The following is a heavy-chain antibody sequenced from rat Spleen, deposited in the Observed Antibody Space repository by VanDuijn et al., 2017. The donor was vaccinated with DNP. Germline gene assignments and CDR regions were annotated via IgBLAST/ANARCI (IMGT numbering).Heavy chain of an antibody. D-gene: IGHD1-4*01. CDR3: ARRRLPYWYFDF. CDR2: INTGSGGT. J-gene: IGHJ1*01. Sequence: QVQLQQSGAELAKPGSSVKISCKASGYTFTSYYIGWIKQTTGQGLEYLGYINTGSGGTNYNAKFKGKATLTVDKSSSTAFMQLSSLTPDDSAVYHCARRRLPYWYFDFWGPGTMVTVSS. V-gene: IGHV1-43*01. CDR1: GYTFTSYY.